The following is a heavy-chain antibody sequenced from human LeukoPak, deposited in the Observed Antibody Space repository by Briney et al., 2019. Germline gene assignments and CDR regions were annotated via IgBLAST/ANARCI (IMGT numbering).Heavy chain of an antibody. CDR3: ARHIVVVPAAQPHYYYYMDV. CDR2: MNPNSGNT. Sequence: GASVTVSFTASGYTFTSYDINWVRQATGQGLEWMGWMNPNSGNTGYAQKFQGRVTMTRNTSISTAYMELSSLRSEDTAVYYCARHIVVVPAAQPHYYYYMDVWGKGTTVTVSS. V-gene: IGHV1-8*01. CDR1: GYTFTSYD. D-gene: IGHD2-2*01. J-gene: IGHJ6*03.